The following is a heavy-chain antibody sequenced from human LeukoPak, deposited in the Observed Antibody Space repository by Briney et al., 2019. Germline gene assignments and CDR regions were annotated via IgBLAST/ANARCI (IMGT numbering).Heavy chain of an antibody. J-gene: IGHJ4*02. Sequence: GGSLGLSCAASGFTFSSFSMNWVRQAPGKGLEWVSYISSSSSTIYYADSVKGRFTISRDNAKNSLYLQMNSLRPEDAAVYYCAPAIAVAGTYYWGQGTLVTVSS. CDR1: GFTFSSFS. CDR2: ISSSSSTI. CDR3: APAIAVAGTYY. V-gene: IGHV3-48*01. D-gene: IGHD6-19*01.